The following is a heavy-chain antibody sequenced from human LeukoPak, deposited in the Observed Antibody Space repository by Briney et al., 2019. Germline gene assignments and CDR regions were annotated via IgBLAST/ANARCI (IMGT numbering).Heavy chain of an antibody. CDR3: ASVYSSSWYSGYYYYGMDV. CDR2: IKQDGSEK. CDR1: GFTFSSYW. V-gene: IGHV3-7*01. Sequence: GGSLRLSRAASGFTFSSYWMSWVRQAPGKGLQWVANIKQDGSEKYYVDSVKGRFTISRDNAKNSLYLQMNSLRAEDTAVYYCASVYSSSWYSGYYYYGMDVWGQGTTVTVSS. D-gene: IGHD6-13*01. J-gene: IGHJ6*02.